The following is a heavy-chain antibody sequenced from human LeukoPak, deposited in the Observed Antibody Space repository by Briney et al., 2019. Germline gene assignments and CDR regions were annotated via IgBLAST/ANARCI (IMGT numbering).Heavy chain of an antibody. Sequence: GGSLRLSCAASDFSFSAYVMNWVRQAPGKGLEWVSAISSSGYNTYYADSVKGRFTIFRDNSENTLYLQMNSLSAEDTALYYCAKDRSGGTTTTVMVAWGQGTLVTVS. CDR2: ISSSGYNT. CDR3: AKDRSGGTTTTVMVA. D-gene: IGHD4-17*01. CDR1: DFSFSAYV. V-gene: IGHV3-23*01. J-gene: IGHJ5*02.